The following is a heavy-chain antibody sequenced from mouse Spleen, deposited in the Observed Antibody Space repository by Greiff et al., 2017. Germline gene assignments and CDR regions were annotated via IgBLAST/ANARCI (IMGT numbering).Heavy chain of an antibody. CDR3: ARYGSSYEAAMDY. V-gene: IGHV1-39*01. J-gene: IGHJ4*01. CDR1: GYSFTDYI. CDR2: INPYYGST. Sequence: EVQLQQFGAELVKPGASVKISCKASGYSFTDYIMLWVKQSHGKSLEWIGNINPYYGSTSYNLKFKGKATLTVDKSSSTAYMQLNSLTSEDSAVYYCARYGSSYEAAMDYWGQGTSVTVSS. D-gene: IGHD1-1*01.